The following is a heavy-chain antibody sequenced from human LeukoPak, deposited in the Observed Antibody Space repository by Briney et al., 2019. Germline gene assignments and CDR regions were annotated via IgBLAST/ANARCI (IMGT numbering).Heavy chain of an antibody. Sequence: SETLSLTCTVSGYSISSGYYWGWIRQPPGKGLEWIGSIYHSGSTYYNPSLKSRVTISVDTSKSQFSLKLSSVTAADTAVYYCARQMATRGFDYWGQGTLVTVSS. CDR3: ARQMATRGFDY. J-gene: IGHJ4*02. V-gene: IGHV4-38-2*02. D-gene: IGHD5-24*01. CDR2: IYHSGST. CDR1: GYSISSGYY.